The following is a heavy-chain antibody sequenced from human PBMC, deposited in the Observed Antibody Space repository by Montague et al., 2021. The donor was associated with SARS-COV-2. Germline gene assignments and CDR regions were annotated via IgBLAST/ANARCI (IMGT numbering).Heavy chain of an antibody. D-gene: IGHD1-20*01. Sequence: SETLSLTCAVYGGSLSGYYWSWIRQPPGKGLEWIGEINHSGSTNYNTSPKSRVTISLDTSKNQFSLKLSSVTAADTAVYYCARGRRRYNWRDETSYYYGMDVWGQGTTVTVSS. CDR1: GGSLSGYY. J-gene: IGHJ6*02. CDR3: ARGRRRYNWRDETSYYYGMDV. V-gene: IGHV4-34*01. CDR2: INHSGST.